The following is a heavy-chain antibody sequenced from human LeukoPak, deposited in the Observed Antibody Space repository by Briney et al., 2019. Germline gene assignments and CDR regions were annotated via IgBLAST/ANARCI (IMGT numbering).Heavy chain of an antibody. CDR1: GFTFSSYG. CDR2: ISYDGSNK. CDR3: AKNYDILTGYYSRTVDY. V-gene: IGHV3-30*18. D-gene: IGHD3-9*01. Sequence: GGSLRLSCAASGFTFSSYGMHWVRQAPGKGLEWVAVISYDGSNKYYADSVKGRFTISRDNSKNTLYLQMNSLRAEDTAVYYCAKNYDILTGYYSRTVDYWGQGTLVTVSS. J-gene: IGHJ4*02.